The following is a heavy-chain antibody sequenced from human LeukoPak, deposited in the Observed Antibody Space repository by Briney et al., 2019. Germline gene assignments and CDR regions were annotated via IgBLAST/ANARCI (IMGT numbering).Heavy chain of an antibody. D-gene: IGHD6-19*01. Sequence: SETLSLTCTVSGGSISSYYWSWIRQPPGKGLEWIGYIYYSGSTNYNPSLKSRVTISVDTSKNQFSLKLSSVTAADTAVYYCARHGIAVAPSVWDQGTLVTVSS. CDR1: GGSISSYY. V-gene: IGHV4-59*01. J-gene: IGHJ4*02. CDR2: IYYSGST. CDR3: ARHGIAVAPSV.